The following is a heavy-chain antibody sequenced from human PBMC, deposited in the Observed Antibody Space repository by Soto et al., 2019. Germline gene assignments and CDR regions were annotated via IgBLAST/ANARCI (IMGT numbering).Heavy chain of an antibody. CDR3: ASIAAAGTPGYYYGMDV. Sequence: PSETRSLTCTVSGDSISSGAYYWSWIRQPPGKGLEWIGYIYYSGSTYYNPSLKSRVTISVDTSKNQFSLKLSSVTAADTAVYYCASIAAAGTPGYYYGMDVWGQGTTVTVSS. CDR2: IYYSGST. D-gene: IGHD6-13*01. CDR1: GDSISSGAYY. J-gene: IGHJ6*02. V-gene: IGHV4-30-4*01.